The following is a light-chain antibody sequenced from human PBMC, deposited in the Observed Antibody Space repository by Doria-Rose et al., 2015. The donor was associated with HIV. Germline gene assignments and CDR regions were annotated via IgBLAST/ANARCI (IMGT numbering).Light chain of an antibody. CDR3: HQYGTSWT. CDR2: DGS. Sequence: EIVLTQSPGNLSLSPGERATLSCRASQSFSSNYLAWYQQKPGQAPSLLIYDGSTRATGNPDRFSASGSGTDFTLTINRLEPEDFALYYCHQYGTSWTFGQGTKVEI. V-gene: IGKV3-20*01. J-gene: IGKJ1*01. CDR1: QSFSSNY.